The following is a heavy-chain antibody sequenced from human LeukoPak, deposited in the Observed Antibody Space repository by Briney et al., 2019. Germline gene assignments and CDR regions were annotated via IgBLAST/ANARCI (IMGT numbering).Heavy chain of an antibody. CDR2: INHSGST. J-gene: IGHJ3*02. D-gene: IGHD2-2*01. CDR1: GGSFSGYY. V-gene: IGHV4-34*01. CDR3: ARACPYRGYCSSTSRRVQWLRSSRDAFDI. Sequence: SETLSLTCAVYGGSFSGYYWSWIRQPPGKGLEWIGEINHSGSTNYNPSLKSRVTISVDTSKNQFSLKLSSVIAADTAVYYCARACPYRGYCSSTSRRVQWLRSSRDAFDIWGQGTMVTVSS.